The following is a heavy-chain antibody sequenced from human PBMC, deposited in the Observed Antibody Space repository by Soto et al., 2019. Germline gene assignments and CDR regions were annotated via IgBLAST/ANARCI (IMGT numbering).Heavy chain of an antibody. D-gene: IGHD3-22*01. Sequence: QVQLVQSGAEVKKPGSSVKVSCKASEGTFSSYAISWVRQAPGQGLEWMGGIIPIFGTANYAQKFQGRVTITADESTSTAYMELSSLRSEDTAVYYCARGSANYYDSSGYYSCDYWGQGTLVTVSS. CDR3: ARGSANYYDSSGYYSCDY. J-gene: IGHJ4*02. V-gene: IGHV1-69*01. CDR2: IIPIFGTA. CDR1: EGTFSSYA.